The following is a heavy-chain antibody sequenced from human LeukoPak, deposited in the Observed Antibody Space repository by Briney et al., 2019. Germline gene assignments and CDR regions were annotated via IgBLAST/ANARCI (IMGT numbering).Heavy chain of an antibody. J-gene: IGHJ3*02. D-gene: IGHD1-26*01. CDR2: IIPIFGTA. CDR3: ASGVINRLTEWKLEPIGDAFDI. V-gene: IGHV1-69*05. Sequence: SVKVSCKASGGTFSSYAISWVRQAPGQGLEWMGGIIPIFGTANYAQKFQGRVTITTDESTSTAYMELSSLRSEDTAVYYCASGVINRLTEWKLEPIGDAFDIWGQGTMVTVSS. CDR1: GGTFSSYA.